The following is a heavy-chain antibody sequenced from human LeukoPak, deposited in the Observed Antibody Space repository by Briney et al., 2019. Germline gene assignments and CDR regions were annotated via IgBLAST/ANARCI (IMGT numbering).Heavy chain of an antibody. Sequence: QPGGSLRLSCAASGFTFSSYSMNWVRQAPGKGLEWVSYISSSSSTIYYADSVKGRFTISRDNAKNSLYLQMNSLRAEDTAVYYCARGNGDGWFDPWGQGTLVTVSS. V-gene: IGHV3-48*04. CDR1: GFTFSSYS. CDR3: ARGNGDGWFDP. J-gene: IGHJ5*02. D-gene: IGHD4-17*01. CDR2: ISSSSSTI.